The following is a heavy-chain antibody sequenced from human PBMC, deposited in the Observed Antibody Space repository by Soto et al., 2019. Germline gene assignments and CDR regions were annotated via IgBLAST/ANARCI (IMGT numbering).Heavy chain of an antibody. V-gene: IGHV3-15*07. J-gene: IGHJ3*02. CDR3: TTAYYYDSSGYRGAFDI. D-gene: IGHD3-22*01. CDR1: GFTFSNAW. Sequence: GGSLRLSCAASGFTFSNAWMNWVRQAPGKGLEWVGRIKSKTDGGTTDYAAPVKGRFTISRDDSKNTLYLQMNSLKTEDTAVYYCTTAYYYDSSGYRGAFDIWGQGTMVTVSS. CDR2: IKSKTDGGTT.